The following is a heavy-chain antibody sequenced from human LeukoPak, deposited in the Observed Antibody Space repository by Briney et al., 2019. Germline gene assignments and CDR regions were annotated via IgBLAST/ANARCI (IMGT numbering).Heavy chain of an antibody. CDR2: IYYSGST. Sequence: SETLSLTCTVSGGFISSSSYYWGWIRQPPGKGLEWIGSIYYSGSTYYNPSLKSRVTISVDTSKNQFSLKLSSVTAADTAVYYCARHAPDMGYSSGRNRRDYYYYMDVWGKGTTVTISS. CDR1: GGFISSSSYY. J-gene: IGHJ6*03. CDR3: ARHAPDMGYSSGRNRRDYYYYMDV. D-gene: IGHD6-19*01. V-gene: IGHV4-39*01.